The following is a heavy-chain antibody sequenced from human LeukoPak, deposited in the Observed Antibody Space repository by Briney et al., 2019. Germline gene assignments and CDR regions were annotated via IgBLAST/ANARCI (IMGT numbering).Heavy chain of an antibody. CDR2: IKQDGSEK. CDR3: ARGMATIC. D-gene: IGHD5-24*01. Sequence: GGSLRLSCTACGFTFSSFWMSWVRQAAWKGLEWVANIKQDGSEKYYVDSVKGRITISRDNAKNSLYLQMNSLRAEDTAVYYCARGMATICWGQGTLVTVPS. J-gene: IGHJ4*02. V-gene: IGHV3-7*01. CDR1: GFTFSSFW.